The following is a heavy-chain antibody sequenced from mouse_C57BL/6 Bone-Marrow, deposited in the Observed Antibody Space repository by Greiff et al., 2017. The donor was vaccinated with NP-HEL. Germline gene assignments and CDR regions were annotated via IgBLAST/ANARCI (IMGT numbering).Heavy chain of an antibody. J-gene: IGHJ2*01. CDR3: AREDDYYGSSPYYYAMDY. CDR2: IYPGSGNT. D-gene: IGHD1-1*01. Sequence: QVQLQQSGAELVRPGASVKLSCKASGYTFTDYYVNWVKQRPGQGLEWIARIYPGSGNTYYNEKFKGKATLTAEKSSSTAYMQLSSLTSEDSAVYFCAREDDYYGSSPYYYAMDYWGQGTTLTVSS. CDR1: GYTFTDYY. V-gene: IGHV1-76*01.